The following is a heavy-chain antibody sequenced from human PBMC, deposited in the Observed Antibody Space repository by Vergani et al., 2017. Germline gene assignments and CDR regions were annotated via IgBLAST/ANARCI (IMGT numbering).Heavy chain of an antibody. Sequence: DEHLAESGGGFFQPGGSLRLSCSASGFSFNSYWMHWVRQVPGKGLLWVSRIKSDGSITAYADSVKGRFTIFRDNAQNTLYLQMNSLRVEDTGVYYCARARCIETCYMSNWLDSWGQGTLVTVSS. J-gene: IGHJ5*01. V-gene: IGHV3-74*03. CDR2: IKSDGSIT. D-gene: IGHD3-9*01. CDR3: ARARCIETCYMSNWLDS. CDR1: GFSFNSYW.